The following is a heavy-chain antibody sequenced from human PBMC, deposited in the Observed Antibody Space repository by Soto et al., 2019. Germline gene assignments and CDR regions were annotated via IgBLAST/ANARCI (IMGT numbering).Heavy chain of an antibody. D-gene: IGHD6-13*01. CDR2: IIPIFGTA. Sequence: QVQLVQSGAEVKKPGSSVKVSCKASGGTFSSYAISWVRQAPGPGLEWMGGIIPIFGTADYAQKFQGRVTIPADESTSTAYVELSSLRSEDKAVYYCARLIAADGPPHSPRYYDGMAVLGQGTTVTVSS. CDR1: GGTFSSYA. J-gene: IGHJ6*02. V-gene: IGHV1-69*12. CDR3: ARLIAADGPPHSPRYYDGMAV.